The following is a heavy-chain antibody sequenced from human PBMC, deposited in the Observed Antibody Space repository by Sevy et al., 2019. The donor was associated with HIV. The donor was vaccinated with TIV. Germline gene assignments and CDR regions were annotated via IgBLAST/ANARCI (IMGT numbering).Heavy chain of an antibody. V-gene: IGHV3-73*01. CDR2: IRNKANNYAT. J-gene: IGHJ4*02. Sequence: GGSLRLSCAASGFTFSGSSMHWVRQASGKGLEWVGRIRNKANNYATAYTASVKGRFTISSDDSKNTAYLQMNSLKTEDTAVYYCTARGYSYEMRPYYFDYWGQGTLVTVSS. CDR3: TARGYSYEMRPYYFDY. CDR1: GFTFSGSS. D-gene: IGHD5-18*01.